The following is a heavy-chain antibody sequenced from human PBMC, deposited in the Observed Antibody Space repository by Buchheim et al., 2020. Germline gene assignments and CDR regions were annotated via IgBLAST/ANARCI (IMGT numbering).Heavy chain of an antibody. J-gene: IGHJ6*02. CDR1: GFTFSSYE. CDR2: ISSSGSTI. D-gene: IGHD2-15*01. CDR3: ARDLGYCSGGSCYSDYYYYGMDV. V-gene: IGHV3-48*03. Sequence: EVQLVESGGGLVQPGGSLRLSCAASGFTFSSYEMNWVRQAPGKGLEWVSYISSSGSTIYYADSVKGRFTISRDNAKNSLYLQMNSLRAEDTAVYYCARDLGYCSGGSCYSDYYYYGMDVWGQGTT.